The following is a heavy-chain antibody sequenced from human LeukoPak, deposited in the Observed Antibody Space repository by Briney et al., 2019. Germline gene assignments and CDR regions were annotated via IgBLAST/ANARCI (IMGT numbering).Heavy chain of an antibody. CDR2: ISSSGSTI. CDR1: GFTFSSYE. V-gene: IGHV3-48*03. CDR3: ARGGLRIAARTNWFDL. Sequence: PGGSLRLSCAASGFTFSSYEMNWVRQAPGKGLEWVSYISSSGSTIYYADSVKGRFTISRDNAKNSLYLQMNSLRAEDTAVYYCARGGLRIAARTNWFDLWGQGTLVTVSS. J-gene: IGHJ5*02. D-gene: IGHD6-6*01.